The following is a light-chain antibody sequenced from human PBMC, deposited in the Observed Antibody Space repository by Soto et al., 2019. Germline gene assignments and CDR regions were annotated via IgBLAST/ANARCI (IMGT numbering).Light chain of an antibody. CDR2: EVH. V-gene: IGLV2-8*01. CDR3: SSYGGKDWV. J-gene: IGLJ3*02. CDR1: SSDVGGYNY. Sequence: QSALTQPPSASGSLGQSVTFSCTGTSSDVGGYNYVSWYQQHPGKAPKLIVYEVHKRPSGVPDRFSGSKSGNTASLTVSGLQAEDEADYHCSSYGGKDWVFGGGTKLTVL.